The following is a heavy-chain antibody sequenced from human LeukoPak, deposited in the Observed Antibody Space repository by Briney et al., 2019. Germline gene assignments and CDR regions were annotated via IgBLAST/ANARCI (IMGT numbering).Heavy chain of an antibody. CDR3: AKGAGRIAVAVKWYYFDY. CDR2: ISSSGSTI. Sequence: GGSLRLSCAASGFTFSSYEMNWVRQAPGKGLEWVSYISSSGSTIYYADSVKGRFTISRDNAKNSLYLQMNSLRAEDTAVYYCAKGAGRIAVAVKWYYFDYWGQGTLVTVSS. J-gene: IGHJ4*02. CDR1: GFTFSSYE. D-gene: IGHD6-19*01. V-gene: IGHV3-48*03.